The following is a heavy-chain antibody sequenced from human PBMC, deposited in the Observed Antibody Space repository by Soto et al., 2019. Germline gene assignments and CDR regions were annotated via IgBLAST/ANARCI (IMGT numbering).Heavy chain of an antibody. V-gene: IGHV4-61*01. Sequence: QAQLQESGPGLVKPSETLSLTCTVSGGSVSSGSYYWSWIRQPPGKGLEWIGYIYYSGSTNYNPSRKSRVTISVDTSKNQFSLKLSSVNAADTAVYYCARGYCSGGSCSYFDYWGQGTLVTVSS. CDR3: ARGYCSGGSCSYFDY. J-gene: IGHJ4*02. CDR2: IYYSGST. D-gene: IGHD2-15*01. CDR1: GGSVSSGSYY.